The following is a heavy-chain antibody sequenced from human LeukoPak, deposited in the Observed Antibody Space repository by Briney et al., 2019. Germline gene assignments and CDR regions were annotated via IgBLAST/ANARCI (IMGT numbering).Heavy chain of an antibody. J-gene: IGHJ4*02. Sequence: KPSETLSLTCALYGGSFSGYYWSWIRQPPGKGLEWIGEINHSGSTNYNPSLKSRVTISVDTSKNQFSLKLSSVTAADTAVYYCARVRTYYDFWSGYYRHFDYWGQGTLVTVSS. CDR1: GGSFSGYY. CDR2: INHSGST. D-gene: IGHD3-3*01. V-gene: IGHV4-34*01. CDR3: ARVRTYYDFWSGYYRHFDY.